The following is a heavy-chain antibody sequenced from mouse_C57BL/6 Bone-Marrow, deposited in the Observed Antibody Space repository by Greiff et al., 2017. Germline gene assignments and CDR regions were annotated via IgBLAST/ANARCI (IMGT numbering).Heavy chain of an antibody. CDR1: GYTFTSYW. D-gene: IGHD5-5*01. CDR3: ANYPFDY. V-gene: IGHV1-64*01. CDR2: IHPNSGST. Sequence: QVQLQQPGAELVKPGASVKLSCTASGYTFTSYWMPWVQQRPGKGLEWIGMIHPNSGSTNYNEKFKSKATLTVDKSSSTAYMQLSSLTSEDSAVYYCANYPFDYWGQGTTLTVSS. J-gene: IGHJ2*01.